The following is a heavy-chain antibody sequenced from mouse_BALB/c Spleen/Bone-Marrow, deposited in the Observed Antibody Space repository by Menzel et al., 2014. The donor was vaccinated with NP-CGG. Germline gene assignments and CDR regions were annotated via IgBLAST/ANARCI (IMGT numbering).Heavy chain of an antibody. V-gene: IGHV14-3*02. Sequence: EVKLVESGAELVKPGASVKLSCTASGFNIKDTYMHWVKQGPEQGLEWIGRIDPANGSTKYDPKFQGKATITADTSSNTAYLQLSSLTSEDTAVYYCARNYGYGKSFAYWGQGTLVTVSA. CDR3: ARNYGYGKSFAY. D-gene: IGHD2-2*01. CDR1: GFNIKDTY. CDR2: IDPANGST. J-gene: IGHJ3*01.